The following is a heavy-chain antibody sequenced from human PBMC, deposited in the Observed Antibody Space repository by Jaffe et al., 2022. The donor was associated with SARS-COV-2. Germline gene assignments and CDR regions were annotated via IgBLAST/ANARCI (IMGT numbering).Heavy chain of an antibody. Sequence: EVQMLESGGGLVQPGGSLRLSCAASGFTFSSYAMSWVRQAPGKGLEWVSAISGSGGSTYYADSVKGRFTISRDNSKNTLYLQMNSLRAEDTAVYYCAKDQRPPSGSIWFSPIAAAATLDYWGQGTLVTVSS. V-gene: IGHV3-23*01. J-gene: IGHJ4*02. D-gene: IGHD6-13*01. CDR2: ISGSGGST. CDR3: AKDQRPPSGSIWFSPIAAAATLDY. CDR1: GFTFSSYA.